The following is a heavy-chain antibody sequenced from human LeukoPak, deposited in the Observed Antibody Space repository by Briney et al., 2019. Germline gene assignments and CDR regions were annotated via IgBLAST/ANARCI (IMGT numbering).Heavy chain of an antibody. J-gene: IGHJ4*02. CDR3: AKDYAVGSIDY. V-gene: IGHV3-NL1*01. Sequence: PGGSLRLSCAASGFTFSSYGMHWVRQAPGKGLEWVSVIYGGGSTYYADSVKGRFTISRDNSKNTVSLQMESLRAEDTALYYCAKDYAVGSIDYWGQGTLVTVSS. CDR2: IYGGGST. CDR1: GFTFSSYG. D-gene: IGHD3-16*01.